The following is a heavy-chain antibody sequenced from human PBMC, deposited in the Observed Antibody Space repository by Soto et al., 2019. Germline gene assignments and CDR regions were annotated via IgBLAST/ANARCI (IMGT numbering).Heavy chain of an antibody. CDR3: ASQYYDYIWGSYLLN. V-gene: IGHV3-21*01. J-gene: IGHJ4*02. CDR2: ISCSSSYI. D-gene: IGHD3-16*02. CDR1: GFTFSSYS. Sequence: GGSLRLSCAASGFTFSSYSMNWVRQAPGKGLKWVSSISCSSSYIYYADSVKGRFTISRDNAKNSLFLQMNSLRAEDTVVYYCASQYYDYIWGSYLLNWGQGTLVTVSS.